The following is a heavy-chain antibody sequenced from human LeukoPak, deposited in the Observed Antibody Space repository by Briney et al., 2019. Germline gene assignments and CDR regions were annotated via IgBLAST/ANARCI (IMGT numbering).Heavy chain of an antibody. CDR2: ISHSGST. J-gene: IGHJ4*02. V-gene: IGHV4-38-2*02. CDR1: GYPISSGYY. D-gene: IGHD6-19*01. CDR3: ARRQWLGDYFDY. Sequence: SETLSLTCTVSGYPISSGYYWGWIRQPPGKGLEWIGSISHSGSTYYNPSLKSRVTISADTSKNQFSLKLSSVTAADTAVYYCARRQWLGDYFDYWGQGTLVTVSS.